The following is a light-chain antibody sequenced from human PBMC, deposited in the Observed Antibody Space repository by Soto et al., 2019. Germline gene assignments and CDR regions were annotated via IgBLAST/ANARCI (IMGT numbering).Light chain of an antibody. J-gene: IGLJ2*01. Sequence: QSVLTQPHSASGSPGQSVTISCTGTRSDIGGYNYVSWYQQHPGKAPKLMIYEVSRRPSGVPDRFSGSTSGNTASLTVSGLQAEDEADYYCSSYAGSNTYVVFGGGTKLTVL. CDR3: SSYAGSNTYVV. CDR2: EVS. V-gene: IGLV2-8*01. CDR1: RSDIGGYNY.